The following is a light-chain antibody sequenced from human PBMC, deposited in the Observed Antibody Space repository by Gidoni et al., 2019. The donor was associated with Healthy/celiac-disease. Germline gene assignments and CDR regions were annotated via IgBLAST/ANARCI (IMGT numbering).Light chain of an antibody. Sequence: EIGLTQSPATLSLSPGERATLPCRASQSVSSYLAWYQQKPGQAPRLLIYDASNRATGIPARFSGSGSGTDFSLTISSLEPEDFAVYYCQQRSNWPLFGGGTKVEIK. J-gene: IGKJ4*01. V-gene: IGKV3-11*01. CDR1: QSVSSY. CDR2: DAS. CDR3: QQRSNWPL.